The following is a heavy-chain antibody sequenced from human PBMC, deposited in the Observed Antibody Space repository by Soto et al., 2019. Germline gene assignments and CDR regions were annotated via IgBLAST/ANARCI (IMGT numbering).Heavy chain of an antibody. D-gene: IGHD3-16*01. CDR2: ISPYSGNT. CDR3: AMVDNYVTPTPQDV. CDR1: GYIFVNYG. Sequence: QVQLVQSGDEVRKPGSSVKVSCKASGYIFVNYGIAWVRQAPGQGLEWMGWISPYSGNTHDASKVQGRLTMTTDKSTSIAYMDRGSLTSDDTAVYYCAMVDNYVTPTPQDVWGQGTTVTVSS. V-gene: IGHV1-18*01. J-gene: IGHJ6*02.